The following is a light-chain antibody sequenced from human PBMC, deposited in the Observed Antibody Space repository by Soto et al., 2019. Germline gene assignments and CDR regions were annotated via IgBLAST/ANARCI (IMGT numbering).Light chain of an antibody. Sequence: DIQMTQYPSTLSASVGDRVTITCRASQSVSAWLAWYQQKPGEAPQLLIYVASALARGVPSRFSGSGSGTEFTLTIASLQPDDFATYYCQQYENFSGTFGQGTKVDIK. V-gene: IGKV1-5*03. CDR3: QQYENFSGT. CDR2: VAS. CDR1: QSVSAW. J-gene: IGKJ1*01.